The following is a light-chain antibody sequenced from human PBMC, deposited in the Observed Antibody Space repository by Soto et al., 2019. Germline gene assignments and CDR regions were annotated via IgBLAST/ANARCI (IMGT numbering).Light chain of an antibody. Sequence: DIQMTQSPSSLSASVGDRVTITCRASQRVSTYLNWYQQKPEKAPKLLIYAASSLQSGVPSRFSGSGSGTEFTLTISSLQPEDFATYYCQQANSFPPWTFGQGTKVDNK. CDR1: QRVSTY. V-gene: IGKV1-39*01. CDR2: AAS. CDR3: QQANSFPPWT. J-gene: IGKJ1*01.